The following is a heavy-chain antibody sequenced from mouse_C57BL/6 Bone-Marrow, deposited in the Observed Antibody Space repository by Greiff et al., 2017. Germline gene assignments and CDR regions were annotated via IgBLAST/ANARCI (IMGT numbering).Heavy chain of an antibody. CDR1: GYAFSSSW. CDR2: IYPGDGDT. CDR3: ARGGYDAWFAY. V-gene: IGHV1-82*01. Sequence: VQLQQSGPELVKPGASVKISCKASGYAFSSSWMNWVKQRPGTGLEWIGRIYPGDGDTNYNGKFKGKATLTADKSSSTAYMQLSMLTSEDSAVYFCARGGYDAWFAYWGQGTLVTISA. D-gene: IGHD2-2*01. J-gene: IGHJ3*01.